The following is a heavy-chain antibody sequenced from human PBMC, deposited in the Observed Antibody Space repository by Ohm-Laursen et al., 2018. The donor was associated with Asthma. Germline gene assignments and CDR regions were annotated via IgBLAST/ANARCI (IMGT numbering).Heavy chain of an antibody. CDR2: ISSSSSTI. V-gene: IGHV3-48*02. J-gene: IGHJ4*02. D-gene: IGHD3-22*01. Sequence: LRLSCSASGFTFRSYSMNWVRQAPAKGLEWVSYISSSSSTIYYADSVKGRFTISRDNAKNSLYLQMNSLRDEDTAVYYCARNQNYYDSSGYYTGGVDYWGQGTLVTVSS. CDR3: ARNQNYYDSSGYYTGGVDY. CDR1: GFTFRSYS.